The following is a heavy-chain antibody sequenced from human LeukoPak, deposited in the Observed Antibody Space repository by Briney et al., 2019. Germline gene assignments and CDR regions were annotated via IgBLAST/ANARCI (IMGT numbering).Heavy chain of an antibody. Sequence: GRSLRLSCAASGFTFSSYGMHWVRQAPGKGLEWVAVIWYDGSNKYYADSVKGRFTISRDNSKNTLYLQMNSLRAEDTAVYYCARGIYGGNSDFDYWGQGTLVTVSS. CDR2: IWYDGSNK. J-gene: IGHJ4*02. CDR3: ARGIYGGNSDFDY. D-gene: IGHD4-23*01. CDR1: GFTFSSYG. V-gene: IGHV3-33*01.